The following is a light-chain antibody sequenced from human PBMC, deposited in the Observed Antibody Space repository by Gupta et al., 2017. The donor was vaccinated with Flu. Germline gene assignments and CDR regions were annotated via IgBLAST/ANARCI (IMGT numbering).Light chain of an antibody. V-gene: IGLV2-14*01. CDR1: SSNIGLYNY. CDR2: GFT. J-gene: IGLJ2*01. CDR3: SSCTISITVV. Sequence: QSALTQPASVSAPPGQSTIISCTGTSSNIGLYNYVSYTKQHPGKAPKLLIYGFTNRPSWVSNRFSGSKSGATSSPTISGLQAEDEADYYCSSCTISITVVFGVGTKLTVL.